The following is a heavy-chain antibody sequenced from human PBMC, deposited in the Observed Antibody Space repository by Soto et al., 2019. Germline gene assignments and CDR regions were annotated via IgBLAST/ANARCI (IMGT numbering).Heavy chain of an antibody. D-gene: IGHD3-3*01. Sequence: PSETLSLTCAVYGGSFNGYYWSWIRHPPGEGLEWIGEINHSGSTNYNPSLKSRVTISVDTSKNQFSLKLSSVTAADTAVYYCARRESDFWSGYYNWFDPWGRGTLVTSPQ. CDR3: ARRESDFWSGYYNWFDP. V-gene: IGHV4-34*01. CDR2: INHSGST. CDR1: GGSFNGYY. J-gene: IGHJ5*02.